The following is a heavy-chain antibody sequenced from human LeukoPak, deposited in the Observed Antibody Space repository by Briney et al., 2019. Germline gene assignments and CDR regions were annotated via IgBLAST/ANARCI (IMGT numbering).Heavy chain of an antibody. CDR2: IIPIFGTA. V-gene: IGHV1-69*06. Sequence: SVKVSCKASGGTFSSYAISWVRQAPGQGLEWMGGIIPIFGTANYAQKFQGRVTITADKSTSTAYMELSSLRSEDTAVYYCALRDGEQWLFTYFDYWGQGALVTVSS. D-gene: IGHD6-19*01. J-gene: IGHJ4*02. CDR1: GGTFSSYA. CDR3: ALRDGEQWLFTYFDY.